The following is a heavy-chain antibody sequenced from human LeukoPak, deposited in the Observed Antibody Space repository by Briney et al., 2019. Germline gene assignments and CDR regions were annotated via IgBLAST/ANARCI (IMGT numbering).Heavy chain of an antibody. D-gene: IGHD2-2*01. CDR2: IKQDGSEK. Sequence: GGSLRLSCAASGFTFSSYGMSWVRQAPGKGLEWVANIKQDGSEKYYVDSVKGRFTISRDNAKNSLYLQMNSLRAEDTAVYYCARVVEVPAAQYYYYYYYMDVWGKGTTVTVSS. CDR3: ARVVEVPAAQYYYYYYYMDV. V-gene: IGHV3-7*01. CDR1: GFTFSSYG. J-gene: IGHJ6*03.